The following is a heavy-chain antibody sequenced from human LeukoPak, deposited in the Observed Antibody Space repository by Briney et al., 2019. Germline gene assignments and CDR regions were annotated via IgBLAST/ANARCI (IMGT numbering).Heavy chain of an antibody. Sequence: ASVKVSCKASGYTFIRYYMTWVRQAPGQGLEWMGVINPSGGGTTYAQTFEGRVTMTSDKSTTTAYMQLSSMRSEDTAVYYCARWAFSKNDYDFWSGYQVYYYYYYGMDVWGQGTTVTVSS. CDR1: GYTFIRYY. CDR3: ARWAFSKNDYDFWSGYQVYYYYYYGMDV. D-gene: IGHD3-3*01. V-gene: IGHV1-46*01. J-gene: IGHJ6*02. CDR2: INPSGGGT.